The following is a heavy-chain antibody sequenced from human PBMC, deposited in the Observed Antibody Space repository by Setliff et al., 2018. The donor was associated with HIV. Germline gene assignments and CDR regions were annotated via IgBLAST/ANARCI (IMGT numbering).Heavy chain of an antibody. CDR3: AKVFGTSPLVGYFDL. Sequence: GGSLRLSCAASGFTFSRYGMNWVRQAPGKGLEWVSTISDSDNSTYYADSVMGRFTISRDNSKNTVYLQMNSLRAEDTATYYCAKVFGTSPLVGYFDLWGRGTRVTVSS. CDR1: GFTFSRYG. V-gene: IGHV3-23*01. D-gene: IGHD3-10*01. CDR2: ISDSDNST. J-gene: IGHJ2*01.